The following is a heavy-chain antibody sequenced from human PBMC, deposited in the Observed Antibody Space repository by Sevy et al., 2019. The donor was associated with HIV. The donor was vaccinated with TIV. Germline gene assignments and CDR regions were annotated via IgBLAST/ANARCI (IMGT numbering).Heavy chain of an antibody. D-gene: IGHD3-22*01. CDR2: IKQDGSEK. Sequence: GGSLRLSCAASGFTFSSYWMSWVRQAPGKGLEWVANIKQDGSEKYYVDSVKGRFTISRDNAKNSLYLQMNSLRAEDTAVHYCARDPYYDSSGYNPPGAFDIWGQGTMVTVSS. CDR1: GFTFSSYW. CDR3: ARDPYYDSSGYNPPGAFDI. V-gene: IGHV3-7*03. J-gene: IGHJ3*02.